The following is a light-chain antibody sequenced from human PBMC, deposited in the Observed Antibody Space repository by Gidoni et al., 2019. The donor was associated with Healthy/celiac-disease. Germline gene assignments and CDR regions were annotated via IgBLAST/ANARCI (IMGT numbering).Light chain of an antibody. CDR3: MQAVQTPRT. J-gene: IGKJ1*01. CDR1: QSLLHSNGYNY. V-gene: IGKV2-28*01. CDR2: FGS. Sequence: DIGMTQSPLPLPVTPGEPASNSCRSSQSLLHSNGYNYLDWYLQKPGQAPQLLIYFGSNRASGVPYRFSGSGSGTDFTLKISRVEAEDVGVYYCMQAVQTPRTFGQGTKVEIK.